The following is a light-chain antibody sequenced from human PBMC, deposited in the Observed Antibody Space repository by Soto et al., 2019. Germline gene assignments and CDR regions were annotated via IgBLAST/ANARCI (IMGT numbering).Light chain of an antibody. CDR2: DDN. CDR1: SSNIGGNS. V-gene: IGLV1-51*01. CDR3: GSWDSSLSAYV. Sequence: QSVLTQPPSVSAAPGQKVTISCSGSSSNIGGNSVSWYQQLPGTAPKLLIYDDNKRPSGIPDRFSGSKSGTSATLGITGFQTGDEADYYCGSWDSSLSAYVSGTGTKVNVL. J-gene: IGLJ1*01.